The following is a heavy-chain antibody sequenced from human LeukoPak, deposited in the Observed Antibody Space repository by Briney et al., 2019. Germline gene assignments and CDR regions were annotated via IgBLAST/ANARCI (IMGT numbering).Heavy chain of an antibody. Sequence: GGSLRLSCAASVLTFSSYWMTWVRQAPGKGLEWVANIKQDGSEKYYVDSVKGRFTISRDNAKNSLYLQMNSLRAEDTAVYYCTRDTGCSGGTCYSFYDYWGQGTLVTVSS. CDR1: VLTFSSYW. J-gene: IGHJ4*02. CDR3: TRDTGCSGGTCYSFYDY. CDR2: IKQDGSEK. D-gene: IGHD2-15*01. V-gene: IGHV3-7*01.